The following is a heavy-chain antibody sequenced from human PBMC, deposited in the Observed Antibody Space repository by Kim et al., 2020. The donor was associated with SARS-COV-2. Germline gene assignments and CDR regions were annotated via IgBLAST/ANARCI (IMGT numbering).Heavy chain of an antibody. D-gene: IGHD6-6*01. Sequence: GGSLRLSCAASGFTFSDYYMSWIRQAPGKGLEWVSYISSSSSYTNYADSVKGRFTISRDNAKNSLYLQMNSLRAEDTAVYYCASTSIAARSGGAAYYYYGMDVWGQGTTVTVSS. V-gene: IGHV3-11*03. J-gene: IGHJ6*02. CDR2: ISSSSSYT. CDR1: GFTFSDYY. CDR3: ASTSIAARSGGAAYYYYGMDV.